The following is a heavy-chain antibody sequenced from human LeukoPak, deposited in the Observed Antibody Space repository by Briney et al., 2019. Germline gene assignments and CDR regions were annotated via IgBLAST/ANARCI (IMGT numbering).Heavy chain of an antibody. CDR2: ISSDGSNK. CDR1: GLSFNSCG. J-gene: IGHJ4*02. D-gene: IGHD3-10*01. Sequence: GGSLRLSCAASGLSFNSCGMHWVRQAPGKGLEWVAVISSDGSNKYYADSVKGRLTISRDNSKNTLSLQMNSLRTDDTAVFYCAKGSGGSGSFYNHFDCWGQGTLVTVSS. V-gene: IGHV3-30*18. CDR3: AKGSGGSGSFYNHFDC.